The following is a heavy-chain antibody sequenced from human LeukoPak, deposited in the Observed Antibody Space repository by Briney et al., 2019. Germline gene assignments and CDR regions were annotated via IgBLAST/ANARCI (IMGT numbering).Heavy chain of an antibody. Sequence: PGGSLRLSCTASGFTFGDYATSWFRQAPGKGLEWVGFIRSKAYGGTTEYAASVKGRFTISRDDSKNTLYLQMNSLKTEDTAVYYCTTVGPTSYYDFWSGPYYYYMDVWGKGTTVTVSS. CDR2: IRSKAYGGTT. CDR1: GFTFGDYA. J-gene: IGHJ6*03. D-gene: IGHD3-3*01. V-gene: IGHV3-49*03. CDR3: TTVGPTSYYDFWSGPYYYYMDV.